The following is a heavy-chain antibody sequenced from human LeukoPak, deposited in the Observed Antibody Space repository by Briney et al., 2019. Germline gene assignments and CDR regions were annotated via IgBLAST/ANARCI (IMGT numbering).Heavy chain of an antibody. D-gene: IGHD4-17*01. CDR3: ARDAPGRNYGDYRELDY. CDR2: ISAHNGNT. V-gene: IGHV1-18*01. Sequence: ASVKVPCKASGYTFTSYGISWVRQAPGQGLEWMGWISAHNGNTKNAQKIQGRVTMTTDTSTSTAYMELRSLGSDDTAVYYCARDAPGRNYGDYRELDYWGQGTLVTVSS. CDR1: GYTFTSYG. J-gene: IGHJ4*02.